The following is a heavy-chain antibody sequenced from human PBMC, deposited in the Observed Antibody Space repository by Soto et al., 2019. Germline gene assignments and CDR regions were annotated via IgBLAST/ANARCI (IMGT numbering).Heavy chain of an antibody. D-gene: IGHD3-9*01. CDR3: AGEGSYETLSGNSHIFD. Sequence: QVQLVQSGPEVKKPGASVKVSCKASGYTFTSYGFSWVRQAPGQGLEWMGWISAHNGDTIYAQKFQDRITMTTDTSTNTAYLELRSLKSGDTAIYYCAGEGSYETLSGNSHIFDWGQGTLVSVSS. CDR1: GYTFTSYG. J-gene: IGHJ4*02. V-gene: IGHV1-18*01. CDR2: ISAHNGDT.